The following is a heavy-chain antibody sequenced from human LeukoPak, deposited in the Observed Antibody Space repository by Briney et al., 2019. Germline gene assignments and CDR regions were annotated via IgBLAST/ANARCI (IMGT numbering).Heavy chain of an antibody. CDR3: ARGPYDSSGYYSGAEYFQH. D-gene: IGHD3-22*01. V-gene: IGHV1-8*01. CDR1: GYTFTSYD. J-gene: IGHJ1*01. CDR2: MNPNSGNT. Sequence: ASVKVSCKASGYTFTSYDINWVRQATGQGLEWMGWMNPNSGNTGYAQKFQGRVTMTRNTSISTAYMELSSLRSEDTAVYYCARGPYDSSGYYSGAEYFQHWGQGTLVTVSS.